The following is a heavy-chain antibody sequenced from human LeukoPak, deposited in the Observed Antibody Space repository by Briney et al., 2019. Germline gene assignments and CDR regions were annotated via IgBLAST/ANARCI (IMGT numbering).Heavy chain of an antibody. CDR1: GGSISSYY. J-gene: IGHJ4*02. Sequence: SETLSLTCTVSGGSISSYYWSWIRQPPGKGLEWIGYIYYSGSTNYNPSLKSRVTISVDTSKNQFSLKLSSVTAADTAVYYCARVRYDFWSGFPIGFDYWGQGTLVTVSS. CDR3: ARVRYDFWSGFPIGFDY. CDR2: IYYSGST. D-gene: IGHD3-3*01. V-gene: IGHV4-59*01.